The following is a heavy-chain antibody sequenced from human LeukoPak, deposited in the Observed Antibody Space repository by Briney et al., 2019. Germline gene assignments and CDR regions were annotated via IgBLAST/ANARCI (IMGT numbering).Heavy chain of an antibody. CDR3: AREVVAAPGTVDY. V-gene: IGHV4-59*01. CDR2: IYYSGST. Sequence: SETLSLTCTVSGDSISNYYWSWIRQPPGKGLEWIGYIYYSGSTNYNPSLKSRVTISVDTSKNQFSLKLSSVTAADTAVYYCAREVVAAPGTVDYWGQGTLVTVSS. D-gene: IGHD6-13*01. CDR1: GDSISNYY. J-gene: IGHJ4*01.